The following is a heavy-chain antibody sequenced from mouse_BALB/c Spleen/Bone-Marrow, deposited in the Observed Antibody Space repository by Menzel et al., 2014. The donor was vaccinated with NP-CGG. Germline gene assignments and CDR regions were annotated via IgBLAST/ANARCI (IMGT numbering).Heavy chain of an antibody. Sequence: VQLQQSGPGLVQPSQSLSITCSVSGFSLTSYGVHWVRQSPGKGLEWLGVIWSGGSTDYNAAFISRLSISKDNPKSQVFFKMNSLQANDTAIYYCARNRGYDYAMDYWGQGTSVTVSS. J-gene: IGHJ4*01. V-gene: IGHV2-2*02. CDR1: GFSLTSYG. D-gene: IGHD2-2*01. CDR2: IWSGGST. CDR3: ARNRGYDYAMDY.